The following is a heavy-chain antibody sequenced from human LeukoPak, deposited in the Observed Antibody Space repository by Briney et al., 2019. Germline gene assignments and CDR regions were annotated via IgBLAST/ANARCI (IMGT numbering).Heavy chain of an antibody. J-gene: IGHJ4*02. CDR2: ISWKSDSM. V-gene: IGHV3-9*01. Sequence: GGSLRLSCAASGFTFSSYGMHWVRQAPGKGLEWVSGISWKSDSMRYADSVKGRFTVSRDNAKNSLYLEMNSLRPEDTAFYYCAKDGGHSSVLYYFESWGQGTLVTVSS. CDR3: AKDGGHSSVLYYFES. CDR1: GFTFSSYG. D-gene: IGHD6-19*01.